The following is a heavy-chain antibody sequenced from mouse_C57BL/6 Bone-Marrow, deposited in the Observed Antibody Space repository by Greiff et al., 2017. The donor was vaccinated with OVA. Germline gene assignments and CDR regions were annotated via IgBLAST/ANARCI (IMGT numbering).Heavy chain of an antibody. Sequence: EVQLQESGPELVKPGASVKISCKASGYSFTDYNMNWVKQSTGKSLEWIGGINPNYGTTNYNQKFKGKATLTVDQSSITAYMQLNSLTSEDSAVYYSAFYDSNSYKYFDVGGTGTTVTVSS. J-gene: IGHJ1*03. V-gene: IGHV1-39*01. D-gene: IGHD1-1*01. CDR1: GYSFTDYN. CDR3: AFYDSNSYKYFDV. CDR2: INPNYGTT.